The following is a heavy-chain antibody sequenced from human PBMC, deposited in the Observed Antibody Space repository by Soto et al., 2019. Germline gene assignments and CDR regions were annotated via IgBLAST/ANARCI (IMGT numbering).Heavy chain of an antibody. D-gene: IGHD1-26*01. V-gene: IGHV3-23*01. J-gene: IGHJ4*02. CDR2: IRSDGDTT. Sequence: DVQVLESGGGLVQPGGSLRLSCAASGFTFSNYGMNWVRQAPGKGLEWVSGIRSDGDTTYNSDSVKGRFTVSRDTFTNTVYLQMNSLRVEDSAVYYCAKGKGAGATPDGANCWGQGTLVTVSS. CDR1: GFTFSNYG. CDR3: AKGKGAGATPDGANC.